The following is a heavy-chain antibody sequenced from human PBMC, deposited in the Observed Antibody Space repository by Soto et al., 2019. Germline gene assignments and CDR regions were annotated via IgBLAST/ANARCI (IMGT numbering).Heavy chain of an antibody. CDR3: AMGGTGYKDTDDAFDI. V-gene: IGHV1-46*01. D-gene: IGHD3-9*01. CDR1: GYTFTSYY. Sequence: ASVKVSCKASGYTFTSYYMHWVRQAPGQGLEWMGIINPSGGSTSYAQKFQGRVTMTRDTSTSTVYMELSSLRSEDTAVYYCAMGGTGYKDTDDAFDIWGQGTMVTVSS. J-gene: IGHJ3*02. CDR2: INPSGGST.